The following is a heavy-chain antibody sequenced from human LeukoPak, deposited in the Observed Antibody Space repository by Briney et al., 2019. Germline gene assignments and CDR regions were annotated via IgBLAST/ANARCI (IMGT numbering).Heavy chain of an antibody. J-gene: IGHJ4*02. Sequence: PSETLSLTCTVSGGSISSYFWSWIRQPPGRGLEWIGYIYYSGSTNYNPSLKSRVTISVDTSKNQFSLKLSSVTAADTAVYFCAGHQRTTVDFDSWGQGTLVTVSS. V-gene: IGHV4-59*08. CDR2: IYYSGST. CDR1: GGSISSYF. CDR3: AGHQRTTVDFDS. D-gene: IGHD1-1*01.